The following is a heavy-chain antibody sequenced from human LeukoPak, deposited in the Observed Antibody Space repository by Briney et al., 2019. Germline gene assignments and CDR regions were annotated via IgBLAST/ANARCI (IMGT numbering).Heavy chain of an antibody. CDR2: IYYSGST. D-gene: IGHD3-10*01. CDR1: GGSISSSSYY. V-gene: IGHV4-39*07. Sequence: SETLSLTCTVSGGSISSSSYYWGWIRQPPGKGLEWIGSIYYSGSTYYNPSLKSRVTISVDTSKNQFSLKLSSVTAADTAVYYCARDGSGTPNDAFDIWGQGTMVTVSS. CDR3: ARDGSGTPNDAFDI. J-gene: IGHJ3*02.